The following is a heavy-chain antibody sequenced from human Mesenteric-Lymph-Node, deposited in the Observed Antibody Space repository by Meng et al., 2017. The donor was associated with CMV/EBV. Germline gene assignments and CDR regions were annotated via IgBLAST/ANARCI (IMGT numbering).Heavy chain of an antibody. J-gene: IGHJ4*02. V-gene: IGHV2-5*02. CDR2: IYWDDDK. Sequence: QITLKDSGPPLVKPTQTLTPTCTFPGFPLSTSGVGVGWIRQPPGKALEWLALIYWDDDKRYSPSLKSRLTITKDTSKNQVVLTMTNMDPVDTATYYCAHSSGIAAAGPFYFDYWGQGTLVTVSS. CDR3: AHSSGIAAAGPFYFDY. D-gene: IGHD6-13*01. CDR1: GFPLSTSGVG.